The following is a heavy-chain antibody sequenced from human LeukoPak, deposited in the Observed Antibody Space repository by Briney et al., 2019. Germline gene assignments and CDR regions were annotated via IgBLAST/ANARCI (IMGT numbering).Heavy chain of an antibody. CDR2: IYPGDSDT. V-gene: IGHV5-51*01. CDR3: ARSAVLKTDYYDSSGQDAFDI. D-gene: IGHD3-22*01. J-gene: IGHJ3*02. Sequence: GESLKISCKGSGYSFTSYWIGWVRQMPGKGLEWMGIIYPGDSDTRYSPSFQGQVTISADKSISTAYLQWSSLKASDTAMYYCARSAVLKTDYYDSSGQDAFDIWGQGTMVTVSS. CDR1: GYSFTSYW.